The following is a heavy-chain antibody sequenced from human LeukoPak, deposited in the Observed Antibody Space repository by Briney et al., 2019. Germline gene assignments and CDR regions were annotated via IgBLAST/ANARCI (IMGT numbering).Heavy chain of an antibody. Sequence: SETLSLTCAVYGGSFSGYYWSWIRQPPGKGLEWIGEINHSGSTNYNPSLKSRVTISVDTSKNQFSLKLSSVTAADTAVYYCARGPPRKPRSGGSWCWFDPWGQGTLVTVSS. CDR3: ARGPPRKPRSGGSWCWFDP. D-gene: IGHD2-15*01. CDR2: INHSGST. J-gene: IGHJ5*02. CDR1: GGSFSGYY. V-gene: IGHV4-34*01.